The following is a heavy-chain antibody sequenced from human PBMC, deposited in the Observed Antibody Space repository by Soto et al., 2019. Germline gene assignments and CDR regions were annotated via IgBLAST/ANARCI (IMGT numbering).Heavy chain of an antibody. Sequence: ASVKVSCKASGGTFSSYAISWVRQAPGQGLEWMGWMNPIIGNTDSAEKFQGRLTMTRNTSISTVYMELSSLSFEDTAVYYCARGRIIVAGGFDPWGQGTLVTVSS. V-gene: IGHV1-8*02. CDR2: MNPIIGNT. CDR1: GGTFSSYA. CDR3: ARGRIIVAGGFDP. D-gene: IGHD6-19*01. J-gene: IGHJ5*02.